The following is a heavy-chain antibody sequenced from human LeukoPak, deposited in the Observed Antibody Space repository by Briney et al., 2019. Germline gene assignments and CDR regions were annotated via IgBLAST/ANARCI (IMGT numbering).Heavy chain of an antibody. J-gene: IGHJ5*02. CDR3: ARTYYGDNWFDP. CDR1: GGSISSSIYY. D-gene: IGHD3-10*01. V-gene: IGHV4-39*07. CDR2: IFYSGNT. Sequence: SETLSLTCTVSGGSISSSIYYWGWIRQPPGKGLEWIGSIFYSGNTYYNPSLKSRVTISVDTSKNQFSLQLSSVTAADTAVYYCARTYYGDNWFDPWGQGTLVTVSS.